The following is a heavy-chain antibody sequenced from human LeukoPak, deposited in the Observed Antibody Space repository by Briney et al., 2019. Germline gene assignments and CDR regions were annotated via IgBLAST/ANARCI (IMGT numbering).Heavy chain of an antibody. V-gene: IGHV3-30-3*01. CDR2: ISYDGSNK. D-gene: IGHD3-9*01. Sequence: PGGSLRLSCAASGFTFSNYAMHWVRQAPGKGLEWVAVISYDGSNKYYADSVKGRFTISRDNSKNTLYLQMNSLRAEDTAVYYCARVSPDGYFDWLSWGYFDYWGQGTLVTVSS. J-gene: IGHJ4*02. CDR1: GFTFSNYA. CDR3: ARVSPDGYFDWLSWGYFDY.